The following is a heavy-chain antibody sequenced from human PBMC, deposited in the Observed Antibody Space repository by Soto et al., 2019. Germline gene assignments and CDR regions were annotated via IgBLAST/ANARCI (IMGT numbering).Heavy chain of an antibody. CDR3: ARGPPDIVVVPAAIPFDY. CDR2: IWYDGSNK. J-gene: IGHJ4*02. D-gene: IGHD2-2*02. V-gene: IGHV3-33*01. CDR1: GFTFSSYG. Sequence: QVQLVESGGGVVQPGRSLRLSCAASGFTFSSYGMHWVRQAPGKGLEWVAVIWYDGSNKYYADSVKGRFTISRDNSKNTLYLKMNSLRAEDTAVYYCARGPPDIVVVPAAIPFDYWGQGTLVTVSS.